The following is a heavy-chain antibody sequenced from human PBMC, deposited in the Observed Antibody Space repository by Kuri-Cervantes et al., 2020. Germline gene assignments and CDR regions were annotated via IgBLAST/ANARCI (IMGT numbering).Heavy chain of an antibody. D-gene: IGHD6-13*01. CDR3: ARGPRLYSSSWYKTSGAFDI. Sequence: ASVKVSCKASGYTFTSYGISWVRQAPGQGLEWVGWISAYNGNTNYAQKFQGRVTMTRNTSISTAYMELSSLRSEDTAVYYCARGPRLYSSSWYKTSGAFDIWGQGTMVTVSS. J-gene: IGHJ3*02. CDR1: GYTFTSYG. V-gene: IGHV1-18*01. CDR2: ISAYNGNT.